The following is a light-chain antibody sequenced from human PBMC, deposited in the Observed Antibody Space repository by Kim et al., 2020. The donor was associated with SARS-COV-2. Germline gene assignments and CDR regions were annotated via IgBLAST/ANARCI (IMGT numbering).Light chain of an antibody. CDR3: QTWDSRAVV. Sequence: SYELTQPPSVSVSPGQTASITCSGAKLGDTFPCWYQQKPGQSPVLVIYQENRRPSGIPERFSGSSSGNTATLTISGTQAMDEADYYCQTWDSRAVVFGGGTKLTVL. J-gene: IGLJ2*01. V-gene: IGLV3-1*01. CDR2: QEN. CDR1: KLGDTF.